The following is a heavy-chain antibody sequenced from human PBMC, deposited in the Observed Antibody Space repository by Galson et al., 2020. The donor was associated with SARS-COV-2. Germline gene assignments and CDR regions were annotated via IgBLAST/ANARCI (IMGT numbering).Heavy chain of an antibody. CDR3: ARHPYRGFYAYMDV. V-gene: IGHV4-39*01. CDR2: LYYSGST. J-gene: IGHJ6*03. Sequence: SETLSLTCTVSGGSISSSGYCWGWIRQPPGKGLEWIGSLYYSGSTYYNPSLKSRVTISEDTSKNQFSLKLSSVTAADTAVYYCARHPYRGFYAYMDVWGKGTTVTVSS. CDR1: GGSISSSGYC. D-gene: IGHD3-10*01.